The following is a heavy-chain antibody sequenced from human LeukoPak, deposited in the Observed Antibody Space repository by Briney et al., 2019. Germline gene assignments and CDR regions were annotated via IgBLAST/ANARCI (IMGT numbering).Heavy chain of an antibody. CDR3: ARGPKLGPAYFDY. D-gene: IGHD7-27*01. CDR1: GYTFTSYG. J-gene: IGHJ4*02. CDR2: ISAYNGNT. Sequence: ASVKVSCKASGYTFTSYGISWVRQAPGQGLEWMGWISAYNGNTNYAQKLQGRVTMTRDTSTSTVYMELSSLRSEDTAVYYCARGPKLGPAYFDYWGQGTLVTVSS. V-gene: IGHV1-18*01.